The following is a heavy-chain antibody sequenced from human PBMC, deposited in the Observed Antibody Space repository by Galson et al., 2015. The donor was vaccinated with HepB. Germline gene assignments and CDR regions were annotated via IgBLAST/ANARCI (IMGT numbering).Heavy chain of an antibody. CDR2: ISASGGST. CDR1: GFTFNNSA. Sequence: SLRLSCAASGFTFNNSAMSWVRQAPGKGLEWVPGISASGGSTYYADSVKGRFTISRDNSKTTLYLQMNSLRADDTAVYYCAKRAVVRDSRYFQHWGQGTLVIVSS. D-gene: IGHD2-15*01. V-gene: IGHV3-23*01. CDR3: AKRAVVRDSRYFQH. J-gene: IGHJ1*01.